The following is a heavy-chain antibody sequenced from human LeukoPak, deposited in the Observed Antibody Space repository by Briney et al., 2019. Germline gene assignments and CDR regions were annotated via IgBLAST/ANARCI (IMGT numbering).Heavy chain of an antibody. CDR1: GYTFTVYY. Sequence: ASVKLSCKASGYTFTVYYMHWVRQAPAPGLELMGWINPNSGGTNYAQKFQGRVTMTRDTSISTAYMELSRLRSDDTAVYYCARDRPPYDDYGGNSSGDYWGQGTLVTVSS. CDR2: INPNSGGT. D-gene: IGHD4-17*01. V-gene: IGHV1-2*02. J-gene: IGHJ4*02. CDR3: ARDRPPYDDYGGNSSGDY.